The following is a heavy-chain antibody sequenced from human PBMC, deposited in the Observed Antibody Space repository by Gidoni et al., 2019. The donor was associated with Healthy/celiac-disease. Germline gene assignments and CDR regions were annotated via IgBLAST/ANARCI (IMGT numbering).Heavy chain of an antibody. CDR3: AKDSTMIVVALFDY. J-gene: IGHJ4*02. CDR2: SSGSGGST. V-gene: IGHV3-23*01. Sequence: EVQLLESGGGLLQPGGSLRPSCAASGFTFSSDAMSWGRQVPGKGLGGVSASSGSGGSTYYADSVKGRFTISRDNSKNTLYLQMNSLRAEDTAVYYCAKDSTMIVVALFDYWGQGTLVTVSS. CDR1: GFTFSSDA. D-gene: IGHD3-22*01.